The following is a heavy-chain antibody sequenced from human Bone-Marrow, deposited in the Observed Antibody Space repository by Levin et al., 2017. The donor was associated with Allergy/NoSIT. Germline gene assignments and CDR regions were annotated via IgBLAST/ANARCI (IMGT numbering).Heavy chain of an antibody. V-gene: IGHV5-51*01. CDR3: ARQGPGYCTSTSCLASFDI. D-gene: IGHD2-2*01. CDR2: IYLGGSDT. CDR1: GNIFTNYW. Sequence: GESLKISCQDSGNIFTNYWIAWVRQMAGKGLEWMGIIYLGGSDTRYSPSFQGHVIISADNSISTAYLQWSSLKASDSAMYYCARQGPGYCTSTSCLASFDIWGQGTMVTVSS. J-gene: IGHJ3*02.